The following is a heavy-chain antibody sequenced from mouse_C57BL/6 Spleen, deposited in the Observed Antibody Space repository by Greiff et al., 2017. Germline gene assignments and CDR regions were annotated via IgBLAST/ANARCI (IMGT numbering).Heavy chain of an antibody. Sequence: EVKLVESEGVLVQPGCSLKLCCTASGFSFCDYYMSWVRQVPEKGLEWVANIYSVGSSTYYLDSLTSRFIISRDNAKNMLYLQMTSPKYEDTATYYRARAKRGQYTMECWGQG. D-gene: IGHD3-3*01. V-gene: IGHV5-16*01. CDR1: GFSFCDYY. J-gene: IGHJ4*01. CDR2: IYSVGSST. CDR3: ARAKRGQYTMEC.